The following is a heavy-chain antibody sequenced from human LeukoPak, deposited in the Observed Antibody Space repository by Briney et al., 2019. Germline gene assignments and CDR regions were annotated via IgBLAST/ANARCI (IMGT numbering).Heavy chain of an antibody. CDR2: IKSKDDGGTA. V-gene: IGHV3-15*01. J-gene: IGHJ3*02. Sequence: GGSLTLSCAASGFTFNNAWMSWVREAPGKGVECGGRIKSKDDGGTADYDAHVKGRFTNSRDDSTNPLYLQMNSLKTEDTAVYYCTTSPIHDYGDLGAFDIWGQGTMVTVSA. D-gene: IGHD4-17*01. CDR3: TTSPIHDYGDLGAFDI. CDR1: GFTFNNAW.